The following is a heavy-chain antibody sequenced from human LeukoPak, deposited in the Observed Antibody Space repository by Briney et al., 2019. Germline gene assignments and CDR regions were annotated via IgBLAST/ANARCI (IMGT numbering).Heavy chain of an antibody. CDR3: TRRLRWTVPDV. CDR1: GFTFSGSA. V-gene: IGHV3-73*01. J-gene: IGHJ6*04. CDR2: IRSKANSYAT. Sequence: PGGSLRLSCAASGFTFSGSAMHWVRQASGKGLKWVGRIRSKANSYATAYAASVKGRFTISRDDSKNTAYLQMNSLKTEDTAVYYCTRRLRWTVPDVWGKGTTVTVSS. D-gene: IGHD4-23*01.